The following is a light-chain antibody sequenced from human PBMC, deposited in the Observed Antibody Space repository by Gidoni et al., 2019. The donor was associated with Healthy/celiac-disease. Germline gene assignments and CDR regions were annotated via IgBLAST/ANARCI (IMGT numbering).Light chain of an antibody. CDR2: RNN. Sequence: QSVLPHPPSSSGTPGQRVTISCSGSSSNIGSNYVYCYQQLPGTAPKLLIYRNNQRPSGVPDRFSGSKSGTSASLAISGLRSEDEADYYCAAWDDSLSGVVFGGGTKLTVL. V-gene: IGLV1-47*01. CDR1: SSNIGSNY. J-gene: IGLJ2*01. CDR3: AAWDDSLSGVV.